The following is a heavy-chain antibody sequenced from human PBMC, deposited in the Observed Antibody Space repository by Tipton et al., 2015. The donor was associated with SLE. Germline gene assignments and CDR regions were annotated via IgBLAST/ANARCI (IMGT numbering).Heavy chain of an antibody. J-gene: IGHJ5*02. Sequence: GLVKPSETLSLTCTVSGGSISSSSYSWSWIRQPPGKGLEWIGYIFHSGSTYYNPSLKSRVTISVDTSKNQFSLRLRSVTAADTAVYYCATGGSWGQGTLVTVSS. CDR1: GGSISSSSYS. CDR3: ATGGS. D-gene: IGHD7-27*01. CDR2: IFHSGST. V-gene: IGHV4-30-2*02.